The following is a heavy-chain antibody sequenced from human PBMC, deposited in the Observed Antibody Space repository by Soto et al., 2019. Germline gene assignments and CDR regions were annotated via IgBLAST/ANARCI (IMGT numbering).Heavy chain of an antibody. CDR1: GGTFSSYA. J-gene: IGHJ2*01. Sequence: QVQLVQSGAEVKKPGSSVKVSCKASGGTFSSYAISWVRQAPGQGLEWMGGIIPIFGTANYAQKFQGRVTLAADQPPRTVYMKLSGLRSEDSAVYYCARSCGSDIQGPPAFSYWNFELWVRGTMVTVS. CDR2: IIPIFGTA. D-gene: IGHD2-21*02. V-gene: IGHV1-69*12. CDR3: ARSCGSDIQGPPAFSYWNFEL.